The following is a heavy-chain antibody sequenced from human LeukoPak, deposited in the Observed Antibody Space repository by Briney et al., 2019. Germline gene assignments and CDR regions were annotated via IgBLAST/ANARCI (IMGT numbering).Heavy chain of an antibody. Sequence: SGTLSLTCTVSGGSISSGDYYWSWIRQPPGTGLEWIGYIYYSGSTYYNLSLKSRVTISVDTSKNQFSLKLSSVTAADTAVYYCARRRGNTSGFQGYYFDYWGQGTLVTVSS. J-gene: IGHJ4*02. CDR2: IYYSGST. CDR3: ARRRGNTSGFQGYYFDY. D-gene: IGHD6-19*01. CDR1: GGSISSGDYY. V-gene: IGHV4-30-4*01.